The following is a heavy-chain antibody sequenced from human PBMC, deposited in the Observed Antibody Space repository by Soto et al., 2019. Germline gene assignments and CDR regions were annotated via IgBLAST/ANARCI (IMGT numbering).Heavy chain of an antibody. J-gene: IGHJ4*02. Sequence: VASVKVSCKASGYTFTSYAMHWVRQAPGQRLEWMGWINAGNGNTKYSQKFQGRVTITRDTSASTAYMELSSLRSEDTAVYYCARGYDSSGYYFGYWGQGTLVTVSS. D-gene: IGHD3-22*01. CDR2: INAGNGNT. V-gene: IGHV1-3*01. CDR3: ARGYDSSGYYFGY. CDR1: GYTFTSYA.